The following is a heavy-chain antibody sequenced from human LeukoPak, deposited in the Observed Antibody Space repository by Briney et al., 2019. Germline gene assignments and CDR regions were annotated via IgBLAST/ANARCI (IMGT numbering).Heavy chain of an antibody. Sequence: ASVKVSCKASGYTFTSYGISWVRPAPGQGLEWMGWISAYNGNTNYAQKLQGRVTMTTDTSTSTAYMELRSLRSDDTAVYYCARGPLGRGWYYFDYWGQGTLVTVSS. D-gene: IGHD6-19*01. J-gene: IGHJ4*02. CDR2: ISAYNGNT. V-gene: IGHV1-18*01. CDR1: GYTFTSYG. CDR3: ARGPLGRGWYYFDY.